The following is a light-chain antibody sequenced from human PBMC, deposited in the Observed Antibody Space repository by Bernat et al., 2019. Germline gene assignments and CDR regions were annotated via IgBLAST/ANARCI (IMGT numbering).Light chain of an antibody. Sequence: DIQMTQSPSTLSASVGDRVTIACRASQNIDKWLAWYQQKPGKAPNLLIYKASSLESGVPPRFSGSGSGTEFTLTSSSLQPEDFATYYCEQYNTYSETFGQGTKVDLK. V-gene: IGKV1-5*03. CDR3: EQYNTYSET. CDR2: KAS. CDR1: QNIDKW. J-gene: IGKJ1*01.